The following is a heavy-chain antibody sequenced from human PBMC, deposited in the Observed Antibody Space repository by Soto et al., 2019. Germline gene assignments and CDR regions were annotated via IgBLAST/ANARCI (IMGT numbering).Heavy chain of an antibody. CDR2: IFPGGVNI. Sequence: ASVKVSCKAIGYSFTRHYMHWVRQAPGQGLEWMGTIFPGGVNIAYAQKFEGRVTMTKDTTTSTAYMELSSLRSEDTAVYYCARDLGGWPDYWGQGTLVTVSS. CDR3: ARDLGGWPDY. J-gene: IGHJ4*02. CDR1: GYSFTRHY. D-gene: IGHD2-15*01. V-gene: IGHV1-46*01.